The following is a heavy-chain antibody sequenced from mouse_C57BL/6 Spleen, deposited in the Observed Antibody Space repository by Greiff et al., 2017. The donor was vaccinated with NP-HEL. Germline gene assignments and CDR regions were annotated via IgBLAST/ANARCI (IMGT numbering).Heavy chain of an antibody. CDR3: ARLSYGSSYYFDY. Sequence: EVKLMESGGGLVKPGGSLKLSCAASGFTFSDYGMHWVRQAPEKGLEWVAYISSGSSTIYYADTVKGRFTISRDNAKNTLFLQMTSLRSEDTAMYYCARLSYGSSYYFDYWGQGTTLTVSS. D-gene: IGHD1-1*01. J-gene: IGHJ2*01. V-gene: IGHV5-17*01. CDR2: ISSGSSTI. CDR1: GFTFSDYG.